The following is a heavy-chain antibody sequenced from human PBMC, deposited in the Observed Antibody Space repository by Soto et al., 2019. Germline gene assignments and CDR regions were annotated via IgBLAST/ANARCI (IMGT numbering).Heavy chain of an antibody. CDR2: ISYDGTYK. J-gene: IGHJ4*02. CDR3: ARAISGTVTHYTTDY. D-gene: IGHD4-17*01. V-gene: IGHV3-30-3*01. CDR1: GFTFSSYA. Sequence: QVQLVESGGGVVQPGRSLRLSCAASGFTFSSYAMNWVRQAPGKGLEWVAVISYDGTYKYYADSVKGRFTISRDNSKNTLYLQMNSLRPEDTAVYYCARAISGTVTHYTTDYWGQGTLVTVSS.